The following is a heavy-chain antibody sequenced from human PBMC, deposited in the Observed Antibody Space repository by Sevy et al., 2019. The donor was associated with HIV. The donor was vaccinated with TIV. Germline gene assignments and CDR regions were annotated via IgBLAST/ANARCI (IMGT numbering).Heavy chain of an antibody. CDR1: RFTFNNFA. V-gene: IGHV3-30*04. Sequence: GGSLRLSCAASRFTFNNFAIHWVRQAPGKGLEWVAVISYDRNNKYYADSVKGRFTISRDNSKNTLYLQMNSLGGEDTAVYYCARGRVTSHYFDYWGQGTLVTVSS. CDR2: ISYDRNNK. D-gene: IGHD2-21*02. CDR3: ARGRVTSHYFDY. J-gene: IGHJ4*02.